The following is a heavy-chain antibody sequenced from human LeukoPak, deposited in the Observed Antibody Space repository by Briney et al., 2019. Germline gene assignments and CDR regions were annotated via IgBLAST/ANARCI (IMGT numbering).Heavy chain of an antibody. Sequence: SETLSLTCTVSGYSISSTYYWGWIRQPPGKGLEWIGTIYHSGTTYYNPSLKSRVTISVDTSKNQFSLKLSSVTAADTAVYYCARGGYIPDYWGQGTLVTVSS. V-gene: IGHV4-38-2*02. CDR1: GYSISSTYY. J-gene: IGHJ4*02. CDR3: ARGGYIPDY. D-gene: IGHD5-18*01. CDR2: IYHSGTT.